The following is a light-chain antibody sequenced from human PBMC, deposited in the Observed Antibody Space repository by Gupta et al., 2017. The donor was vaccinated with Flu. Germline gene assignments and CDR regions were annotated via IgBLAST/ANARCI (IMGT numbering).Light chain of an antibody. J-gene: IGLJ3*02. CDR1: ALPKKY. CDR3: DSQDSSGSYWV. V-gene: IGLV3-10*01. CDR2: EDD. Sequence: SYELTQSPSVSVSPGQTARITCSGDALPKKYAYWYQQKPGQAPVLVIYEDDKRPSEIPERFSGSSSGTMATLTISGAQVDDEGDYYCDSQDSSGSYWVFGGGTKLTVL.